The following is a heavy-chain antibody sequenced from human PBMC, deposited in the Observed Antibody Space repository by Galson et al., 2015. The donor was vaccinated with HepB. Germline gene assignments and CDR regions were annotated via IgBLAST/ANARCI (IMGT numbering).Heavy chain of an antibody. CDR2: ISTTSDNK. D-gene: IGHD1-26*01. J-gene: IGHJ4*02. CDR1: GFTFSSYT. CDR3: TRIALSGSYWYFDY. V-gene: IGHV3-48*01. Sequence: SLRLSCAASGFTFSSYTMNWVRRAPGKGLEWISYISTTSDNKFSADSVKGRFIISRDNAKNLLYLQMNSLRAEDTAVYYCTRIALSGSYWYFDYWGQGSLVTVSS.